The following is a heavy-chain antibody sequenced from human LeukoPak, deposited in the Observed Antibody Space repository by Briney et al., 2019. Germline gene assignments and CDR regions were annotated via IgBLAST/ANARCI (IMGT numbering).Heavy chain of an antibody. CDR2: ISSRSNYI. Sequence: GGSLRLSCAASGFTFSSYSMNWVRQAPGKGLEWVSSISSRSNYIYYADSMKGRFTISRDNAKNSLYLQMSSLRVEDTAVYYCARVRAKSRYGELSIDYWGQGTLVTVSS. J-gene: IGHJ4*02. CDR1: GFTFSSYS. V-gene: IGHV3-21*01. D-gene: IGHD3-10*01. CDR3: ARVRAKSRYGELSIDY.